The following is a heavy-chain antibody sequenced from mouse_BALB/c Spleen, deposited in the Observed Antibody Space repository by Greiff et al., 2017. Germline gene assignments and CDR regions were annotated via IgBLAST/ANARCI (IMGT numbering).Heavy chain of an antibody. CDR1: GFTFSSYA. J-gene: IGHJ2*01. D-gene: IGHD1-2*01. Sequence: DVHLVESGGGLVKPGGSLKLSCAASGFTFSSYAMSWVRQTPEKRLEWVASISSGGSTYYPDSVKGRFTISRDNARNILYLQMSSLRSEDTAMYYCARGGTTAYFDYWGQGTTLTVSS. V-gene: IGHV5-6-5*01. CDR3: ARGGTTAYFDY. CDR2: ISSGGST.